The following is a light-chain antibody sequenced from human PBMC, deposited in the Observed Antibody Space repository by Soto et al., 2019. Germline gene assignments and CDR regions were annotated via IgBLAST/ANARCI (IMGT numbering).Light chain of an antibody. CDR3: TSYTGRITVV. V-gene: IGLV2-14*03. Sequence: QSALTQPASVSGSPGQSITISCTGTSSDIGYYNYVSWYQHHPGKAPKLMIYDVSNRPLGVSNRFSGSKSGNTASLTISGLQAEDEADYYCTSYTGRITVVFGGGTKVTVL. J-gene: IGLJ2*01. CDR1: SSDIGYYNY. CDR2: DVS.